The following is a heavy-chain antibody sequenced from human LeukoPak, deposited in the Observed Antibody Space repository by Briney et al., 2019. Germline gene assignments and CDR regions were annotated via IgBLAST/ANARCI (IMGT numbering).Heavy chain of an antibody. J-gene: IGHJ4*02. D-gene: IGHD6-13*01. V-gene: IGHV3-30*02. CDR1: GFTFSSYG. CDR3: AKTRSSSVPSGSFDY. CDR2: IRYDGSNK. Sequence: SGGSLRLSCAASGFTFSSYGMHWVRQAPGKGLEWVAFIRYDGSNKYYADSVKGRFTISRDNSKNTLYLQMNSLRAEGTAIYYCAKTRSSSVPSGSFDYWGQGTLVTVSS.